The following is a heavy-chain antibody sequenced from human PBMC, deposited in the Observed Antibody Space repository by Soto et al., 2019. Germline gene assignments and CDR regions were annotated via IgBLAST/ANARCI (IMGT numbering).Heavy chain of an antibody. CDR3: ARTYYYDSSGYYPLCY. CDR2: IYPGDSDT. CDR1: GYSFTTYW. V-gene: IGHV5-51*01. J-gene: IGHJ4*02. D-gene: IGHD3-22*01. Sequence: PGEALKISCKGSGYSFTTYWIGWVRQMPGKGLEWMGIIYPGDSDTRYSPSFQGQVTISADRSISTAYLQWSSLKASDTAMYYCARTYYYDSSGYYPLCYCGQGTLVPGSS.